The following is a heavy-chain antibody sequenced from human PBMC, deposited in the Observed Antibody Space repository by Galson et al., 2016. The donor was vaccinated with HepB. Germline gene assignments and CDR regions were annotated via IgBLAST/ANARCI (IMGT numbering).Heavy chain of an antibody. Sequence: SLRLSCAASGFTFSSHAMSWVRQAPGRGLEWVSCLSGSGASTYYADSVKGRFTISRDNSKNTLYLQMNSLRAEDTAIYYCARDPSWYTSGWYDFWGQGTLVTVSS. D-gene: IGHD6-19*01. V-gene: IGHV3-23*01. CDR2: LSGSGAST. CDR3: ARDPSWYTSGWYDF. CDR1: GFTFSSHA. J-gene: IGHJ5*01.